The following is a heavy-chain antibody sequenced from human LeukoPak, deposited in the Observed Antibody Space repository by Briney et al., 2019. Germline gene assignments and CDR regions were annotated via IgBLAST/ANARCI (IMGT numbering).Heavy chain of an antibody. J-gene: IGHJ6*03. CDR3: ARVSWFPGTSYYYMDV. CDR2: IYYSGST. Sequence: PSETLSLTCTVSGGSISSYYWSWIRQPPGKGLEWIGYIYYSGSTNYNPSLKSRVTISVDTSKNQFSLKLSSVTAADTAVYYCARVSWFPGTSYYYMDVWGKGTTVTVSS. CDR1: GGSISSYY. D-gene: IGHD1-1*01. V-gene: IGHV4-59*01.